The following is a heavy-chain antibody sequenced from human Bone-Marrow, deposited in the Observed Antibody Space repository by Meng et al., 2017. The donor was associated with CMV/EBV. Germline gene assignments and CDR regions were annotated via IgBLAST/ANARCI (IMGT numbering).Heavy chain of an antibody. CDR1: GDSISTYY. V-gene: IGHV4-59*01. CDR3: ARKYSSSSILDAFDI. J-gene: IGHJ3*02. Sequence: SETLSLTCTVSGDSISTYYWSWIRQPPGKGLEWIAYIYYSGSTNYSPSLKSRVTISVDTSKNLFSLKLSSVTAADTAVYYCARKYSSSSILDAFDIWGQGTMVTVSS. CDR2: IYYSGST. D-gene: IGHD6-6*01.